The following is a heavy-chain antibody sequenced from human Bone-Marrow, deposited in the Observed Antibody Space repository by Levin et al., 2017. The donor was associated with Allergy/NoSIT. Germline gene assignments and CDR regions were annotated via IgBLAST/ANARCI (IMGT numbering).Heavy chain of an antibody. J-gene: IGHJ4*02. Sequence: PGGSLRLSCAASGFTFSSYSMNWVRQAPGKGLEWVSSISSSSSYIYYADSVKGRFTISRDNAKNSLYLQMNSLRAEDTAVYYCQYDRQQLGDRPLDYWGQGTLVTVSS. D-gene: IGHD6-13*01. CDR2: ISSSSSYI. CDR1: GFTFSSYS. V-gene: IGHV3-21*01. CDR3: QYDRQQLGDRPLDY.